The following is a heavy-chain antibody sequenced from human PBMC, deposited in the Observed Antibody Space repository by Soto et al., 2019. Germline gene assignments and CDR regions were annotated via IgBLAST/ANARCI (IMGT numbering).Heavy chain of an antibody. CDR2: IYHTGNT. V-gene: IGHV4-31*03. CDR3: ARVNGGYGGAFDY. J-gene: IGHJ4*02. CDR1: GGSISSDSFY. D-gene: IGHD5-12*01. Sequence: TSETLSLTCTVSGGSISSDSFYWNWIRQLPGEGLEWIGYIYHTGNTYYNPSLKSRVTMSVDTSKNQFSLNLSSVTAADTAVYYCARVNGGYGGAFDYWGQGTPVTVSS.